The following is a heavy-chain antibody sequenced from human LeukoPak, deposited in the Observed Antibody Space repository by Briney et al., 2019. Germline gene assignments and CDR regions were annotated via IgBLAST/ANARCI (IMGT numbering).Heavy chain of an antibody. J-gene: IGHJ6*02. CDR3: ARGIFDIVVTRGNGMDV. CDR1: GGSFSGYY. V-gene: IGHV4-34*01. Sequence: PSETLSLTCAVYGGSFSGYYWSWIRQPPGKGLEWIGEINHSGSTNYNPSLKSRVTISVDTSKNQFSLKLSSVTAADTAVYYCARGIFDIVVTRGNGMDVWGQGTTVTVSS. D-gene: IGHD5-12*01. CDR2: INHSGST.